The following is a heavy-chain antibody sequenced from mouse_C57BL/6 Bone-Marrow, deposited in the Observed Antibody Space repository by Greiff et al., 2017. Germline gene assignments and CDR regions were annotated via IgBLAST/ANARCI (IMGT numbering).Heavy chain of an antibody. Sequence: VQLKESGPELVKPGASVKISCKASGYSFTDYNMNWVKQSNGKSLEWIGVINPNCGTTSYNQKFKGKATLTVDQSSSTAYMQLNSLTSEDSAVYYCARGYDYGYAMDYWGQGTSATVSS. V-gene: IGHV1-39*01. D-gene: IGHD2-4*01. CDR1: GYSFTDYN. J-gene: IGHJ4*01. CDR2: INPNCGTT. CDR3: ARGYDYGYAMDY.